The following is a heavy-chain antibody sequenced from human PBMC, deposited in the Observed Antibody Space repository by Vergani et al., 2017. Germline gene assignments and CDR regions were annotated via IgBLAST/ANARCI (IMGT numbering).Heavy chain of an antibody. Sequence: QVQLVQSGAEVKKPGASVKVSCKVSGYTLTELSMHWVRQAPGKGLEWMGGFDPEDGETIYAQKFQGRVTMNEDTSTDTAYMELSSLRSEDTAVYYYATHSGVGRWLQTRYFDLWGRGTLVTVSS. V-gene: IGHV1-24*01. D-gene: IGHD5-24*01. CDR2: FDPEDGET. CDR3: ATHSGVGRWLQTRYFDL. CDR1: GYTLTELS. J-gene: IGHJ2*01.